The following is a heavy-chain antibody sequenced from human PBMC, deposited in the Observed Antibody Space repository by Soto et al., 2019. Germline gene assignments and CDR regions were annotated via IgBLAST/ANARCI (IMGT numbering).Heavy chain of an antibody. V-gene: IGHV1-58*01. D-gene: IGHD3-3*01. CDR2: IVVGSGNT. J-gene: IGHJ6*02. Sequence: SVKVSCRASGFTFTSSAVQWVRQARGQRLEWIGWIVVGSGNTNYAQKFQERVTITRDMSTSTAYMELSSLRSEDTAVYYCAARPVLRFLEWLLWGPYGMDVWGQGTTVTVSS. CDR1: GFTFTSSA. CDR3: AARPVLRFLEWLLWGPYGMDV.